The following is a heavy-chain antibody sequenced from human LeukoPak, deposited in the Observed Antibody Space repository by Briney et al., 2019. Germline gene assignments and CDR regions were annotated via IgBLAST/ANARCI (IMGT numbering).Heavy chain of an antibody. CDR3: AREIGRATGDY. Sequence: GGSLRLSCAASGFTFSSYAVHWVRQAPGQGLEWVAVISYDGSNTYYADSVKGRFTISRDNSKNTLYLQMNSLRAEDTAIYYCAREIGRATGDYWGQGTLVTVS. V-gene: IGHV3-30-3*01. J-gene: IGHJ4*02. CDR2: ISYDGSNT. CDR1: GFTFSSYA. D-gene: IGHD5-12*01.